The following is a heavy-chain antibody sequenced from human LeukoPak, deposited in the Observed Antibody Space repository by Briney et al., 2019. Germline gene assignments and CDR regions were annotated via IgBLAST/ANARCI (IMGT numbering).Heavy chain of an antibody. V-gene: IGHV3-11*01. CDR3: ARGDLYYDSSGYEGSLGY. CDR2: ISSSGNTI. CDR1: GFTFSSYA. D-gene: IGHD3-22*01. Sequence: PGGSLRLSCAASGFTFSSYAMSWIRQAPGKGLEWVSYISSSGNTIYYADSVKGRFTISRDNAKNSLYLQMNSLRAEDTAVYYCARGDLYYDSSGYEGSLGYWGQGTLVTVSS. J-gene: IGHJ4*02.